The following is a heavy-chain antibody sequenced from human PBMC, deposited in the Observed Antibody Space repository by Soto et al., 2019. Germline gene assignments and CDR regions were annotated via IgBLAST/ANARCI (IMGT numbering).Heavy chain of an antibody. CDR1: GGSISRYY. Sequence: SETRSLTCTGSGGSISRYYWSGIRQPPGKGLEWIGYMYNTGSTVYNPPFKSRVTISVDTSKNQFSLKLNSVTAADTAVYYCARDLWGYCGTDCYPLDVWGQGTTVTVS. J-gene: IGHJ6*02. V-gene: IGHV4-59*01. CDR3: ARDLWGYCGTDCYPLDV. D-gene: IGHD2-21*02. CDR2: MYNTGST.